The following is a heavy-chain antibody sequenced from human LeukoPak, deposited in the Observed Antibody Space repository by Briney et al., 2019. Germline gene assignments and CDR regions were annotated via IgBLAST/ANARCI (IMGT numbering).Heavy chain of an antibody. D-gene: IGHD3-22*01. CDR3: ARSPYYDSSGYYYPDP. J-gene: IGHJ5*02. CDR1: GYTFTGYY. V-gene: IGHV1-2*02. CDR2: INPNSGGT. Sequence: GASVKVSCKASGYTFTGYYMHWVRQAPGQGLEWMGWINPNSGGTNYAQKFQGRVTMTRDTSISTAYMELSRLRSDDTAVYYCARSPYYDSSGYYYPDPWGQGTLVTVFS.